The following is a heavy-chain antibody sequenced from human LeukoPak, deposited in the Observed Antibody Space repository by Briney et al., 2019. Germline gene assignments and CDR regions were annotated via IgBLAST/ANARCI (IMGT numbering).Heavy chain of an antibody. CDR1: GFTFSSYS. CDR3: ARDLAPYYYDSSGYYSGPFDY. D-gene: IGHD3-22*01. Sequence: KSGGSLRLSCAASGFTFSSYSMNWVRQAPGKGLKWVSSISSSSSYIYYADSVKGRLTISRDNAKNSLYLQMNSLRAEDTAVYYCARDLAPYYYDSSGYYSGPFDYWGQGTLVTVSS. V-gene: IGHV3-21*01. J-gene: IGHJ4*02. CDR2: ISSSSSYI.